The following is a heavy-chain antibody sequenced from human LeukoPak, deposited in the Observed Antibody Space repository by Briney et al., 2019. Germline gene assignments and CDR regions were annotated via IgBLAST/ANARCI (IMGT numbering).Heavy chain of an antibody. CDR3: ARDGWSLGP. CDR1: GYTFASYG. D-gene: IGHD2-8*01. J-gene: IGHJ5*02. Sequence: RASVKVSCKASGYTFASYGVTWVRQAPGQGPEWMAWISVYSGNTEYAQKFQDRVTLTADTSTSTVYMELRSLRSDDTAVYYCARDGWSLGPWGQGTLVTVSS. V-gene: IGHV1-18*01. CDR2: ISVYSGNT.